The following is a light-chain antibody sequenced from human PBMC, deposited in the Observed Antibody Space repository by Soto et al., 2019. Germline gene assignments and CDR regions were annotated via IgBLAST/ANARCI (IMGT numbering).Light chain of an antibody. CDR3: QQYNNWPRT. J-gene: IGKJ1*01. Sequence: EIVMTQSPATLSVSPGERVTLSCRASQSIGTSLAWYQQKPGQAPRFLIYDASTRATGIPARISGSGSGTEFTLTISSLQSEDFAFYYCQQYNNWPRTFGQGTKVDIK. CDR2: DAS. V-gene: IGKV3-15*01. CDR1: QSIGTS.